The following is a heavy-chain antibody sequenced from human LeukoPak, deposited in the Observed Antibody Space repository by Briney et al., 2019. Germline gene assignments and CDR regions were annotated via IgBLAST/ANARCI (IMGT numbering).Heavy chain of an antibody. Sequence: GGSLRLSCAAYGFTVSSNYMSWVRQAPGKGLEWVSVIYSGGSTYYADSVKGRFIISRDNSKNTLYLQMNSLRAEDTAVYYCARDPPLYYYDSGPDAFDIWGQGTMVTVSS. D-gene: IGHD3-22*01. CDR2: IYSGGST. CDR1: GFTVSSNY. J-gene: IGHJ3*02. V-gene: IGHV3-66*01. CDR3: ARDPPLYYYDSGPDAFDI.